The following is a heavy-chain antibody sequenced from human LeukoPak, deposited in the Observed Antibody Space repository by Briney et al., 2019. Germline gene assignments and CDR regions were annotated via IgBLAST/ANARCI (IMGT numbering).Heavy chain of an antibody. J-gene: IGHJ5*02. Sequence: PSETLSLTCTVSSDSISTTSYYWGWIRQPPGKRLEWIGSIYYGGSTYYNPSLKSRVTISIDTSKNQFSLKLSSVTAADTAVYHCARQRGYSWFDPWGQGTLVTVSS. CDR1: SDSISTTSYY. V-gene: IGHV4-39*01. D-gene: IGHD6-13*01. CDR2: IYYGGST. CDR3: ARQRGYSWFDP.